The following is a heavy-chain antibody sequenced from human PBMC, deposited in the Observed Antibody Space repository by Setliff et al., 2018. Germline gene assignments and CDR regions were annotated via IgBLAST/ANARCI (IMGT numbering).Heavy chain of an antibody. CDR2: INPNSGGT. V-gene: IGHV1-2*02. D-gene: IGHD5-12*01. CDR3: TKDLKKWLQFGWYFDL. J-gene: IGHJ2*01. Sequence: ASVKVSCKASGYNFTGYCMYWVRQAPGQGLEWMGWINPNSGGTNYAQKFQGRVSMTRDTSISTAFLELNGLRSDDTAVYYCTKDLKKWLQFGWYFDLWGRGTLVTVSS. CDR1: GYNFTGYC.